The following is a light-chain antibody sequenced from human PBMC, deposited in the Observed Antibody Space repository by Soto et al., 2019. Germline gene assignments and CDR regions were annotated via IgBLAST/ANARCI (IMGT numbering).Light chain of an antibody. J-gene: IGKJ1*01. CDR2: GAS. Sequence: EILLTQSPGTLSLSPGERATLSFSSSQTISSDYLAWYQQKPGQAPRLLIYGASTRATGIPARFSGSGSGTEFTLTISSLQSEDFAVYYCQQYNNWPPYTFGQGTKVDIK. CDR3: QQYNNWPPYT. CDR1: QTISSD. V-gene: IGKV3-15*01.